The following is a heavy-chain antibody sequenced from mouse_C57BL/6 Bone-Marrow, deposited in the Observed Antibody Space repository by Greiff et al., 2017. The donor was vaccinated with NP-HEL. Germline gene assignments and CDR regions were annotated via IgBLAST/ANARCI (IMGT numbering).Heavy chain of an antibody. CDR2: IYPRSGNT. V-gene: IGHV1-81*01. CDR1: GYTFTSYG. D-gene: IGHD1-1*01. CDR3: ARLRNYYGSTSYAMDY. J-gene: IGHJ4*01. Sequence: QVQLKESGAELARPGASVKLSCKASGYTFTSYGISWVKQRTGQGLEWIGEIYPRSGNTYYNEKFKGKATLTADKSSSTAYMELRSLTSEDSAVYFCARLRNYYGSTSYAMDYWGQGTSVTVSS.